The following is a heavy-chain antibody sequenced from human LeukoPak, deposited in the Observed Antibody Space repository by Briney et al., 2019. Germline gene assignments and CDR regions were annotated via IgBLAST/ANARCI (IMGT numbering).Heavy chain of an antibody. CDR3: AKLHDYGGKGYFDY. D-gene: IGHD4-23*01. Sequence: PGGSLRLSCAASGFTFSSYAMSWVRQAPGKGLEWVSAISGSGGSTYYADSVKGRFTIYRDNSKNTLYLQMKSMRAEDTAVYYCAKLHDYGGKGYFDYWGQGTLVTVSS. J-gene: IGHJ4*02. CDR1: GFTFSSYA. CDR2: ISGSGGST. V-gene: IGHV3-23*01.